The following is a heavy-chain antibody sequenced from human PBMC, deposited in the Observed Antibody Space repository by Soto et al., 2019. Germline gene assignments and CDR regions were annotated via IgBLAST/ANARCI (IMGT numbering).Heavy chain of an antibody. CDR1: GYTFTSYY. CDR2: INPSGGST. CDR3: ARSAAGTNYYYYGMDV. Sequence: GASVKVSCKASGYTFTSYYMHWVRQAPGQGLEWMGIINPSGGSTSYAQKFQGRVTMTRDTSTSTVYMELSSLRSEDTAVYYCARSAAGTNYYYYGMDVWGQGTTVTVSS. V-gene: IGHV1-46*01. J-gene: IGHJ6*02. D-gene: IGHD6-13*01.